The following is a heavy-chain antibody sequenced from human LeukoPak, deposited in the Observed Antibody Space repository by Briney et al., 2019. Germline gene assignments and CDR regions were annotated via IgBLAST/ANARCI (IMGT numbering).Heavy chain of an antibody. V-gene: IGHV3-23*01. D-gene: IGHD3-9*01. Sequence: GGSLRLSCAASGCTFSNYAMSWVRQAPGKGLEWVSGISGSSGTTYYADSVQGRFTISRDNSKDTLYLQMNSLRDEDTAVYYCAKSWSCVQYNDWLCYFDYWGQGTLVTVSS. CDR3: AKSWSCVQYNDWLCYFDY. CDR1: GCTFSNYA. CDR2: ISGSSGTT. J-gene: IGHJ4*02.